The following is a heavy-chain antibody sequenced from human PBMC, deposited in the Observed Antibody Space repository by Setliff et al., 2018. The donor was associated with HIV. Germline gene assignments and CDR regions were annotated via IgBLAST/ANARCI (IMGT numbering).Heavy chain of an antibody. Sequence: PSETLSLTCAVSGVSTTSFYWGWIRQPPGKRLQWIGSIYFSGSTYYNPSLKSRVTISVDTSKNQFSLKLRSVTAADTGIYYCARHRSYGDYDPNWFDPWGQGTLVTVS. CDR1: GVSTTSFY. V-gene: IGHV4-39*01. CDR2: IYFSGST. J-gene: IGHJ5*02. D-gene: IGHD4-17*01. CDR3: ARHRSYGDYDPNWFDP.